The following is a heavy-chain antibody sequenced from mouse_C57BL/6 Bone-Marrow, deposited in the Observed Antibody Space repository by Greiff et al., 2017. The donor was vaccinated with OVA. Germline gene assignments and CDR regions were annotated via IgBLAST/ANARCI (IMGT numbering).Heavy chain of an antibody. CDR3: AICGYPFYYAMDY. D-gene: IGHD2-2*01. J-gene: IGHJ4*01. CDR2: INPSTGGT. V-gene: IGHV1-42*01. CDR1: GYSFTGYY. Sequence: VQLQQSGPELVKPGASVKISCTASGYSFTGYYMNWVKQSPEKSLEWIGEINPSTGGTTYNQKFKAKATLTVDKSYSTAYMQLKILTSEDSAAYYCAICGYPFYYAMDYWGQGTSVTVSS.